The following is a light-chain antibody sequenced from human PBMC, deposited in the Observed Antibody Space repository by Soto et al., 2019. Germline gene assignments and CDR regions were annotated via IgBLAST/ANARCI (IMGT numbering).Light chain of an antibody. J-gene: IGLJ2*01. Sequence: QSVLTQPASVSGSPGQSITISCTGTNSDVGRFDLVSWYQQYPGKAPKLMIFADTKRPSGVSNRFSGSKSGNTASLTISGLQAEDEADYYCCAYTGSQTAVFGGGTKLTVL. CDR1: NSDVGRFDL. CDR2: ADT. V-gene: IGLV2-23*01. CDR3: CAYTGSQTAV.